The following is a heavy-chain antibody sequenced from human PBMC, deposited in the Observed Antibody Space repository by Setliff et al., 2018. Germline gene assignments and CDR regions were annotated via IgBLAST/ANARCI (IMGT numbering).Heavy chain of an antibody. CDR1: GFTFNTYW. J-gene: IGHJ4*02. Sequence: GGSLRLSCAASGFTFNTYWMHWVRQAPGKGLVWFSHINSDGSGTSYADSVKGRFTISRDNAKNSLYLQMNSLRAEDTAIYYCAGDPPGPHLVYTYWGQGALVTVSS. V-gene: IGHV3-74*01. D-gene: IGHD3-16*01. CDR2: INSDGSGT. CDR3: AGDPPGPHLVYTY.